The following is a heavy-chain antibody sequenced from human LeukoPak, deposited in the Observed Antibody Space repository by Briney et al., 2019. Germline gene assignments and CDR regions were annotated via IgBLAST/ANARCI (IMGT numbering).Heavy chain of an antibody. CDR3: AKGTYSSSPRDY. V-gene: IGHV3-23*01. D-gene: IGHD6-6*01. J-gene: IGHJ4*02. CDR2: ISGSGGST. CDR1: GFTFSSCA. Sequence: SGGSLRLSCAASGFTFSSCAMSWVRQAPGKGLEWVSAISGSGGSTYYAGSVKGRFTISRDNSKNTLFLQMNSLRAEDTAVYYCAKGTYSSSPRDYWGQGTLVTVSS.